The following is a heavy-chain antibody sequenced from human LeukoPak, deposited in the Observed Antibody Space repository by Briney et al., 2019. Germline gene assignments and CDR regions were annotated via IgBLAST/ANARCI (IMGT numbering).Heavy chain of an antibody. J-gene: IGHJ4*02. Sequence: PGGSLRLSCAAAGFTFSSYAMSWVRQAPGKGLEWVSDISGRGGSTYYADSVKGRFTISSDNSKNTLYLQMNSLRAEDTAVYYCAKGGRGVIITQFDYWGQGTLVTVSS. CDR3: AKGGRGVIITQFDY. CDR1: GFTFSSYA. CDR2: ISGRGGST. V-gene: IGHV3-23*01. D-gene: IGHD3-10*01.